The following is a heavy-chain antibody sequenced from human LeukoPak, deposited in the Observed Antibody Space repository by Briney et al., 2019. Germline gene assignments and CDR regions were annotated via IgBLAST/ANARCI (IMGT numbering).Heavy chain of an antibody. J-gene: IGHJ6*03. V-gene: IGHV4-30-4*08. Sequence: SETLSLTCTVSGGSISSSSYYWGWIRQPPGKGLEWIGYIYYSGSTYYNPSLKSRVTISVDTSKNQFSLKLSSVTAADTAVYYCASAVYYYMDVWGKGTTVTVSS. CDR2: IYYSGST. CDR1: GGSISSSSYY. CDR3: ASAVYYYMDV.